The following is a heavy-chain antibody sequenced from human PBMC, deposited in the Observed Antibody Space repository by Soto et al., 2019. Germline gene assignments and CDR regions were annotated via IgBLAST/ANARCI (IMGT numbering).Heavy chain of an antibody. Sequence: QVQLQESGPGLVKPSETLSLTCTVSGGSISSAGYCWSWIRQHPGRGLEWIGYMYYSGITYYNPSLLSRVTMSVDMSKNQFSLKLFSAPAADTAVYYCATGAIVKRVGNCFDPWGQGALVTVSS. CDR2: MYYSGIT. CDR3: ATGAIVKRVGNCFDP. CDR1: GGSISSAGYC. J-gene: IGHJ5*02. V-gene: IGHV4-31*03. D-gene: IGHD1-26*01.